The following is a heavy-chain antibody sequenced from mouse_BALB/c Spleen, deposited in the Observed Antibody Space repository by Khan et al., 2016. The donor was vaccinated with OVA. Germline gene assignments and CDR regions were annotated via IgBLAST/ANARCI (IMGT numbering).Heavy chain of an antibody. Sequence: VQLQQSGPGLVKPSQSLSLTCTVTGYSITTDYAWNWIRQFPGNKLEWMGYISYSGNTKYNPSLKSRISITRATSKNQFFLQLKSVTTEDTARYYCARVYGGDFDYWGQGTTLTVSS. V-gene: IGHV3-2*02. CDR1: GYSITTDYA. CDR2: ISYSGNT. D-gene: IGHD1-1*01. J-gene: IGHJ2*01. CDR3: ARVYGGDFDY.